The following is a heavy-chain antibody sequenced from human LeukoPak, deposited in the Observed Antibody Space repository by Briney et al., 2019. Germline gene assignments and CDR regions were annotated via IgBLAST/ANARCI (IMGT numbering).Heavy chain of an antibody. Sequence: GGSVRLSCAASGFTFSSYWISWVRQAPGKGLEWVANINQVGSEKYYVDSVKGRFPIYRDNSKNSLYLHMNSLRSDDTAVYYCAGYSGYSYRLRTYNFDNWGQGTLVTVSS. D-gene: IGHD5-18*01. CDR1: GFTFSSYW. CDR2: INQVGSEK. CDR3: AGYSGYSYRLRTYNFDN. V-gene: IGHV3-7*01. J-gene: IGHJ4*02.